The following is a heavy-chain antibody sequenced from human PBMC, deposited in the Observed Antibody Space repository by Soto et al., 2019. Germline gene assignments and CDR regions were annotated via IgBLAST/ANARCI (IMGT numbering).Heavy chain of an antibody. CDR1: GFTFSNYA. CDR3: AKDGGNQLPLGPFDY. J-gene: IGHJ4*02. V-gene: IGHV3-23*01. CDR2: MSGSGVST. D-gene: IGHD1-1*01. Sequence: EVQLLESGGDLVQPGGSLRLSCAASGFTFSNYAMSWVRQAPGQGLEWVSAMSGSGVSTYYADSVKGRFTISRDNSKNMLYLQMNSLRAEDTAVYYCAKDGGNQLPLGPFDYWGQGTLVTVSS.